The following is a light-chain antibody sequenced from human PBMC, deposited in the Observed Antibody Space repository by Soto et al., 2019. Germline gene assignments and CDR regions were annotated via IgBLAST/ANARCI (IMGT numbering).Light chain of an antibody. Sequence: EIVLTQSPGTLSLSPGERATLSCRASQSVSNNYLAWYQQKPGQAPRLLIYGASNRATGIPDRFSGSGSGTDCTLTISILEPEDFEVYYCQQYGSSGTFGQGTKVDIK. V-gene: IGKV3-20*01. J-gene: IGKJ1*01. CDR3: QQYGSSGT. CDR2: GAS. CDR1: QSVSNNY.